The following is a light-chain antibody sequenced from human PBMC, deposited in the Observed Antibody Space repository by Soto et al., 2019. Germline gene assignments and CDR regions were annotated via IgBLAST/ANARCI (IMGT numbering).Light chain of an antibody. J-gene: IGKJ1*01. V-gene: IGKV1-5*01. CDR3: QQYSTLWT. CDR2: HAS. Sequence: DIQMTQCPSSLSASVVYMVAITCRASQNINTDLAWYQQKPGKVPNLLIYHASSLVTGVPSRFSGSGSGTEFTLTISSLQPADFAAYYCQQYSTLWTFGQGTKVDIK. CDR1: QNINTD.